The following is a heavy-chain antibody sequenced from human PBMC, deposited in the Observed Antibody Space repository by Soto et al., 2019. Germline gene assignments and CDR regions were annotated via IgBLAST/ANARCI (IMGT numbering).Heavy chain of an antibody. CDR3: AKDWGYCISTSCSPYGMDV. D-gene: IGHD2-2*01. V-gene: IGHV3-9*01. J-gene: IGHJ6*02. CDR1: GFTFDDYA. Sequence: PGGSLRLSCAASGFTFDDYAMHWVRQAPGKGLEWVSGISWNSGSIGYADSVKGRFTISRDNAKNSLYLQMNSLRAEDTALYYCAKDWGYCISTSCSPYGMDVWGQGTTVTVSS. CDR2: ISWNSGSI.